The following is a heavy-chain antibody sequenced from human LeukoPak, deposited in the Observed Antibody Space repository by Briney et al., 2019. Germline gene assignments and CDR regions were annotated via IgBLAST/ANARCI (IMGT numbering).Heavy chain of an antibody. V-gene: IGHV6-1*01. D-gene: IGHD6-6*01. CDR2: TYYRSKWYN. CDR3: ARDGASSSWSFWGLVNWFDP. Sequence: SSQTLSLTCAISGDSVSSNSAAWNWIRQSPSRGLEWLGRTYYRSKWYNDYAVSVKSRITINPDTSKNQFSLQLNSVTPEDTAVYYCARDGASSSWSFWGLVNWFDPWGQGTLVTVSS. CDR1: GDSVSSNSAA. J-gene: IGHJ5*02.